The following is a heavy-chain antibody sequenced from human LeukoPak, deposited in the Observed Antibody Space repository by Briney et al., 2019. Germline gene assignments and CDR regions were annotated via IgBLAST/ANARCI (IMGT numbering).Heavy chain of an antibody. CDR1: GYTFTSYG. Sequence: ASVKVSCKASGYTFTSYGISWVRQAPGQGLEWMGWINTNTGNPTYAQGFTGRFVFSLDTSVSTAYLQISSLKAEDTAVYYCARVSGDILTGYHDAFDIWGQGTMVTVSS. CDR2: INTNTGNP. CDR3: ARVSGDILTGYHDAFDI. J-gene: IGHJ3*02. D-gene: IGHD3-9*01. V-gene: IGHV7-4-1*02.